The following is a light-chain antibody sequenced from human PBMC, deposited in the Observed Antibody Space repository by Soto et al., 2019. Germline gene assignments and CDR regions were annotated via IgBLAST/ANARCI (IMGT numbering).Light chain of an antibody. V-gene: IGLV2-8*01. J-gene: IGLJ2*01. CDR3: SSYAGSNTNVV. CDR2: EVS. CDR1: SSDVGGYNY. Sequence: QSVLTQPPSASGSPGQSVTISCTGTSSDVGGYNYVSWYQQHPGKAPKLMIYEVSKRPSGVPDRFSGSKSGNTASLTVSGLQAEDGADYYCSSYAGSNTNVVFGGGTQLTVL.